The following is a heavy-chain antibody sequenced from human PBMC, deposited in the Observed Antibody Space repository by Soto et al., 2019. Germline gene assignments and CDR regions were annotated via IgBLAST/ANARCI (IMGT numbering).Heavy chain of an antibody. V-gene: IGHV5-51*01. CDR3: ATHTTSETYDTNDAFDI. J-gene: IGHJ3*02. CDR2: IYPGDSDT. Sequence: RGESLKISCKGSGYSFTSYWIGWVRQMPGKGLEWMGIIYPGDSDTRYSPSFQGQVTISADKSISTAYLQWSSLKASDTAMYYCATHTTSETYDTNDAFDIWGKGTMVTVSS. D-gene: IGHD3-22*01. CDR1: GYSFTSYW.